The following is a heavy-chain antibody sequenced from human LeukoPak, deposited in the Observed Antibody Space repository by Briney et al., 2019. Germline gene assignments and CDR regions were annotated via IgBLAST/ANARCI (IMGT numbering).Heavy chain of an antibody. Sequence: PGGSLRLSCAASGFTFDDYGMSWVRQAPGKGLEWVSSIISTGTSIYYADSVKGRFTISRDNAKNSLYLQMNNLRADDTAVYYCAAGKYSSGWYVHWGQGTLVTVSS. CDR1: GFTFDDYG. D-gene: IGHD6-19*01. CDR2: IISTGTSI. V-gene: IGHV3-21*01. CDR3: AAGKYSSGWYVH. J-gene: IGHJ5*02.